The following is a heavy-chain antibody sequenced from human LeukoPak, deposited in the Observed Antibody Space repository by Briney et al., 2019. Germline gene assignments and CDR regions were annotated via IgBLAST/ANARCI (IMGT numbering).Heavy chain of an antibody. CDR1: GASITSYY. Sequence: SETLSLTCSVSGASITSYYWTWIRQPPGKGLEWIGYIYYSGSTNYNPSLKSRVTISGDTSKNQFSLKLSSVTAADTAVYYCARTPYSYGNYFDYWGQGTLVTVSS. D-gene: IGHD5-18*01. CDR2: IYYSGST. V-gene: IGHV4-59*01. J-gene: IGHJ4*02. CDR3: ARTPYSYGNYFDY.